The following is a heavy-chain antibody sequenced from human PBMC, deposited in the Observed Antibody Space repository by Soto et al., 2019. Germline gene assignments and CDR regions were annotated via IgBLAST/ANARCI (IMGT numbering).Heavy chain of an antibody. CDR2: INPKSGGA. D-gene: IGHD3-16*01. J-gene: IGHJ3*01. CDR3: ARDYYDGSASYGIEF. V-gene: IGHV1-2*04. CDR1: GYTFTGYY. Sequence: QVHLVQSGAEVKKPGASVKVSCKASGYTFTGYYIHGVRQAPGQGLEWMGWINPKSGGANIAQKFQGWVTMTRDTSISTTYMELSNLRSNDTAVYYCARDYYDGSASYGIEFWGQGTMVTVAS.